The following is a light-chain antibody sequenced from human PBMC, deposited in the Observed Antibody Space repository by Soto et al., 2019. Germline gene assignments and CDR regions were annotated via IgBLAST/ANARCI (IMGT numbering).Light chain of an antibody. Sequence: EIVLTQSPATLSLSPGERATLSCRARQSVSGYLAWYQQKPGQAPRLLIHDASNRATGIPARFSGSGSGTDFTLTISSLEPEDFAVYYCQQRRSWPPLTFGGGTKVEIK. CDR1: QSVSGY. CDR3: QQRRSWPPLT. V-gene: IGKV3-11*01. J-gene: IGKJ4*01. CDR2: DAS.